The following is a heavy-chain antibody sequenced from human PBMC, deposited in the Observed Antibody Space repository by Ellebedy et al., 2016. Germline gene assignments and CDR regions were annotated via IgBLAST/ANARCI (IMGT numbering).Heavy chain of an antibody. CDR3: ARGLYFDSSGYHYWFDP. V-gene: IGHV4-61*01. CDR1: GVSVTRSSYY. D-gene: IGHD3-22*01. J-gene: IGHJ5*02. CDR2: VYYSGST. Sequence: SETLSLTXTVSGVSVTRSSYYWSWVRQPPGKGLEWIGYVYYSGSTNYNPSLKSRVAISVDTSMNQFSLKLNSVTAADTAVYYCARGLYFDSSGYHYWFDPWGQGTLVTVSA.